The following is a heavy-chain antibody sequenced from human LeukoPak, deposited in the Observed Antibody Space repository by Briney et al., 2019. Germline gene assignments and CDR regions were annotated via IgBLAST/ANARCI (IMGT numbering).Heavy chain of an antibody. J-gene: IGHJ4*02. D-gene: IGHD6-19*01. CDR3: ARAKGLYSSGWYGY. Sequence: SETLSLTCTVSGGSISSYYWSWIRQPPGKGLEWIGYIYYSGSTNYNPSLKSRVTISVDTSKNQFSLKLSSVTAADTAVYYCARAKGLYSSGWYGYWGQGTLVTVSS. CDR2: IYYSGST. V-gene: IGHV4-59*01. CDR1: GGSISSYY.